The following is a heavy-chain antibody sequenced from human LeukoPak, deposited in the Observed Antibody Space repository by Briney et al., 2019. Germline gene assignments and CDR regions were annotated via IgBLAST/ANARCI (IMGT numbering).Heavy chain of an antibody. V-gene: IGHV3-74*01. CDR1: GFTFSTYW. CDR2: IGTDASRT. J-gene: IGHJ6*02. CDR3: ARRYYDVLTGYSPGVDV. D-gene: IGHD3-9*01. Sequence: GGSLRLSCAASGFTFSTYWMHWVRHAPGKGLVWVSRIGTDASRTSYADSVKGRFTISRDNAMNTLYLQMNSLRAEDTAVYYCARRYYDVLTGYSPGVDVWGQGTTVTVSS.